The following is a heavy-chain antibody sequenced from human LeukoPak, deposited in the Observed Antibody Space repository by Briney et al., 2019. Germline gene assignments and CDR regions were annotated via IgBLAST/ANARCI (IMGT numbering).Heavy chain of an antibody. D-gene: IGHD5-12*01. CDR1: GYSFTSYW. CDR3: ARVRYSGYDQADY. V-gene: IGHV5-51*01. J-gene: IGHJ4*02. CDR2: IDPGDSDT. Sequence: GESLKISCKGSGYSFTSYWIGWVRQMSGKGLEWMGIIDPGDSDTRYSPSLQGLVTISADKSISTAYLQWSSLKASDTGIYYCARVRYSGYDQADYWGQGTLVTVSS.